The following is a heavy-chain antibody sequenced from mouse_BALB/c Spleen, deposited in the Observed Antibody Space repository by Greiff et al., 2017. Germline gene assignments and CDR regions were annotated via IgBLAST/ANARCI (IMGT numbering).Heavy chain of an antibody. D-gene: IGHD2-3*01. CDR1: GYSFTSYW. V-gene: IGHV1-5*01. CDR3: TRGKIYDGYYRYAMDY. J-gene: IGHJ4*01. Sequence: VQLKESGAELAKPGASVKMSCKASGYSFTSYWMHWVKQRPGQGLEWIGAIYPGNSDTSYNQKFKGKAKLTAVTSASTAYMELSSLTNEDSAVYYCTRGKIYDGYYRYAMDYWGQGTSVTVSS. CDR2: IYPGNSDT.